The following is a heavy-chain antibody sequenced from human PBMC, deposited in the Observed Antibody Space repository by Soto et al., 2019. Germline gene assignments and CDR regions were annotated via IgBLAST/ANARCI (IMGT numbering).Heavy chain of an antibody. CDR2: IIPVFRSA. V-gene: IGHV1-69*01. Sequence: VQLVQSGAAVKKTGSSVKVSCKASGGTFNKFAFSWVRQAPGQGFEWMGGIIPVFRSANYAQRFRGRITITADEYTSTVYLDLNDLRSDDTAVYYCARRYCASDNCPLFYYFVDLWGLGTTVTVSS. CDR3: ARRYCASDNCPLFYYFVDL. CDR1: GGTFNKFA. J-gene: IGHJ6*02. D-gene: IGHD2-21*02.